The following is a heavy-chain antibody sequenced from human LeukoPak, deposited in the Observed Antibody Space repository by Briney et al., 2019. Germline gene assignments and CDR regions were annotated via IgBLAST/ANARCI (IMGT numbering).Heavy chain of an antibody. Sequence: GGSLRLSCAASGFTFSSYAMHWVRQAPGKGLEYVSAISSNGGSTYYANSVKGRFTISGDNSKNTLYLQMGSLRAEDMAVYYCATLGRIFGVVGPFDYWGQGTLVTVSS. D-gene: IGHD3-3*01. CDR1: GFTFSSYA. CDR2: ISSNGGST. J-gene: IGHJ4*02. V-gene: IGHV3-64*01. CDR3: ATLGRIFGVVGPFDY.